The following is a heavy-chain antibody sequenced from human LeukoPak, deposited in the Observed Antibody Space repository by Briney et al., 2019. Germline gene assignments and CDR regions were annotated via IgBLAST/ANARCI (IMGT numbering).Heavy chain of an antibody. Sequence: PGGSLRLSCAASGFTFSNYVMGWVRQPPGEGLQWVSVISGSGITTYYARSVEGRFTISRDNSKNTLYLQMNNLRAEDTAIYYCAKTGLYSSSSRGYLDYWGQGTLVTVSS. J-gene: IGHJ4*02. D-gene: IGHD6-6*01. CDR2: ISGSGITT. CDR3: AKTGLYSSSSRGYLDY. V-gene: IGHV3-23*01. CDR1: GFTFSNYV.